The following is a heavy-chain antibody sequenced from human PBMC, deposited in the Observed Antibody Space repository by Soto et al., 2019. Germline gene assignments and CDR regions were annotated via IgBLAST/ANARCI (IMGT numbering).Heavy chain of an antibody. J-gene: IGHJ4*02. CDR1: GFTFSNYG. CDR3: ASPPQDYYSRGSFDTDY. D-gene: IGHD6-19*01. CDR2: ISFDGRNT. Sequence: QVQLVESGGGVVQPGGSLRLSCEASGFTFSNYGMHWVRQAPGKGLEWLAVISFDGRNTHHADAVKGRFAISRDNSKNTFYLQMNSLRAEDTAVYYCASPPQDYYSRGSFDTDYWGQGTLVTVSS. V-gene: IGHV3-30*03.